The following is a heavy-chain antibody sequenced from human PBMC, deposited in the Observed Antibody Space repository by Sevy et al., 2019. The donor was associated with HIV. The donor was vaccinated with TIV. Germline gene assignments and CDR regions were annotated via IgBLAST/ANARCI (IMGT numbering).Heavy chain of an antibody. CDR3: ARETYTPRYCRGGSCYSYMDV. D-gene: IGHD2-15*01. V-gene: IGHV3-48*02. J-gene: IGHJ6*03. CDR1: GFTFSSYS. CDR2: ISSSSSTI. Sequence: GGSLRLSCAASGFTFSSYSMNWVRQAPGKGLEWVSYISSSSSTIYYADSVKGRFNISRDNAKNSLYLQMNSLRDEDTAVYYCARETYTPRYCRGGSCYSYMDVWGKGTTVTVSS.